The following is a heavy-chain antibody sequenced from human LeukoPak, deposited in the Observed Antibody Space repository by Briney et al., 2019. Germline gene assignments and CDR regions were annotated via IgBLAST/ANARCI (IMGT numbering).Heavy chain of an antibody. D-gene: IGHD3-10*01. V-gene: IGHV4-39*07. Sequence: SETLSLTCNVSGASISSSTYHWGWIRQPPGKGLEWIASIYYRGRTYYNPSLKSRVTISVDTSKNQFSLKLSSVTAADTAVYYCVRDHYGSGSYKGGYYWGQGTLVTVSS. CDR2: IYYRGRT. CDR1: GASISSSTYH. J-gene: IGHJ4*02. CDR3: VRDHYGSGSYKGGYY.